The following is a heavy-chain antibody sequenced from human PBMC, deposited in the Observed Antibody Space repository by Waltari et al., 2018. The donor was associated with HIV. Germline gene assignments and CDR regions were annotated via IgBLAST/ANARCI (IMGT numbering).Heavy chain of an antibody. CDR3: ARVAAMVPVYYYGMDV. V-gene: IGHV3-66*01. CDR2: IYSGGST. J-gene: IGHJ6*02. Sequence: EVQLVESGGGLVQPGGSLRLSCAASGFTVSSNYMSWVRQAPGKGLEWVSVIYSGGSTYYADSVKGRFTISRDNSKNTLYLQMNSLRAEDTAVYYCARVAAMVPVYYYGMDVWGQGTTVTVSS. D-gene: IGHD5-18*01. CDR1: GFTVSSNY.